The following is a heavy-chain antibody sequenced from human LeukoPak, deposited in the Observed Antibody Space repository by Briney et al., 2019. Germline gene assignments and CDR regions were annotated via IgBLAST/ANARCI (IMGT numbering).Heavy chain of an antibody. CDR2: IIPIFGTA. Sequence: SVKVSCKASGGTFSSYAISWVRQAPGQGPEWMGGIIPIFGTANYAQKFQGRVTITADESTSTAYMELSSLRSEDTAVYYCARTRYDFWSGRYYYYYMDVWGKGTTVTVSS. CDR1: GGTFSSYA. V-gene: IGHV1-69*01. CDR3: ARTRYDFWSGRYYYYYMDV. J-gene: IGHJ6*03. D-gene: IGHD3-3*01.